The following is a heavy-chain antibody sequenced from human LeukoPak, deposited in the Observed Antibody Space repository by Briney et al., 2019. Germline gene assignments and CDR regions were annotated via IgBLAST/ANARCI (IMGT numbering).Heavy chain of an antibody. J-gene: IGHJ4*02. D-gene: IGHD3-10*01. CDR2: IWYDGSDE. Sequence: GGSLRLSCAASGFIFSSYGMHWVRQAPGKGLEWVAFIWYDGSDEYYADSVKGRLTISRDNSKNTLYLQMNSLTTEDTAVYYCAKGGGELGSGSLDYWGQGTLVTVSS. CDR3: AKGGGELGSGSLDY. V-gene: IGHV3-30*02. CDR1: GFIFSSYG.